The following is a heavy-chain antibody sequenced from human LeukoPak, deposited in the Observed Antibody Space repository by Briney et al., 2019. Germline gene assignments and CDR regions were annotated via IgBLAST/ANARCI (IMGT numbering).Heavy chain of an antibody. V-gene: IGHV3-30-3*01. J-gene: IGHJ4*02. D-gene: IGHD3-3*01. CDR3: ARGHPPDYDFWSGHYYFDY. CDR2: ISYDGSNK. CDR1: GFTFSSYA. Sequence: GGSLRLSCVASGFTFSSYAMHWVRQAPGRGLEWVAVISYDGSNKYYADSVKGRFTISRDNSKNTLYLQMNSLRAEDTAVYYCARGHPPDYDFWSGHYYFDYWGQGTLVTVSS.